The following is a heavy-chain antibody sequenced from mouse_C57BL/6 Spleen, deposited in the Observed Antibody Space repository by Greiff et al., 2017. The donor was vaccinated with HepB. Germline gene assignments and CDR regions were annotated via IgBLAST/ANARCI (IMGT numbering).Heavy chain of an antibody. CDR2: IHPNSGST. J-gene: IGHJ2*01. V-gene: IGHV1-64*01. CDR1: GYTFTSYW. CDR3: ARFYYGSSSYFDY. D-gene: IGHD1-1*01. Sequence: VQLQQPGAELVKPGASVKLSCKASGYTFTSYWMHWVKQRPGQGLEWIGMIHPNSGSTNYNEKFKSKATLTVDKSSSTAYMQLSSLTSEDSAVYYCARFYYGSSSYFDYWGQGTTLTVSS.